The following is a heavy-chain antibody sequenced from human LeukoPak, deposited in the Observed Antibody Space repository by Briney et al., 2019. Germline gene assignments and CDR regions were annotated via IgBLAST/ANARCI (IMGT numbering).Heavy chain of an antibody. J-gene: IGHJ1*01. CDR1: GFTFDDYA. D-gene: IGHD1-1*01. V-gene: IGHV3-9*01. Sequence: GGSLRLSCAASGFTFDDYAMHWVRQAPGKGLEWVSGISWNSGSIGYADSVKGRFTISRDNAKNSLYLQMNSLRAEDTALYYCAKDSLGTSAYFQHWGQGTLVTVSS. CDR2: ISWNSGSI. CDR3: AKDSLGTSAYFQH.